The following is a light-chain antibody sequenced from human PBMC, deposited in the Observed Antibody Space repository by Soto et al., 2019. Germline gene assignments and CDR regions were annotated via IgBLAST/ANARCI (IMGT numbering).Light chain of an antibody. CDR3: QQSYSTPRLT. CDR1: QSISSY. CDR2: AAS. J-gene: IGKJ4*01. V-gene: IGKV1-39*01. Sequence: DIQMTQSPSSLSASVGDRVTITCRASQSISSYLNWYQQKPGKAPKLLIYAASSLQSGVPSRFSGSGSGTDFTLTISSLQPEDCVTYYCQQSYSTPRLTFGGGTKVEIK.